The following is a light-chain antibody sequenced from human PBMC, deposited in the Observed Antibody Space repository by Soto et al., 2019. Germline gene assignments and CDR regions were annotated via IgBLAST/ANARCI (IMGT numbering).Light chain of an antibody. CDR1: SSDVGGYNY. Sequence: QSVLTQPASVSGSPGQSITISCTGTSSDVGGYNYVSWYQQHPGKAPKLMIYDVSNRPSGVPNRFSGSKSGNTASLTISGLQAEDEADYYCSSYTSGSAGVFGGGTKLTVL. CDR2: DVS. V-gene: IGLV2-14*01. CDR3: SSYTSGSAGV. J-gene: IGLJ2*01.